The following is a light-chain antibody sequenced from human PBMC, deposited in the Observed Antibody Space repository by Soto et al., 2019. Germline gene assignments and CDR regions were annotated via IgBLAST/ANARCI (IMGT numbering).Light chain of an antibody. Sequence: DIQMTQSPSSLSASVGDRVTITCRASQSINSYLNWYQQEPGKAPKLLIYGASSLQSGVPSRFSGSGSGTDFTLTICSLQPEDFATYYCQQTNSSPYTFGQGTKLEIK. CDR2: GAS. V-gene: IGKV1-39*01. CDR1: QSINSY. J-gene: IGKJ2*01. CDR3: QQTNSSPYT.